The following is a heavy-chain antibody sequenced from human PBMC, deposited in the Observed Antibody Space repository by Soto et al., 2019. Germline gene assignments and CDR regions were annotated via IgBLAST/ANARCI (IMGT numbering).Heavy chain of an antibody. D-gene: IGHD5-18*01. CDR3: APHTLDTGMPSGY. CDR1: GYTFTNYG. V-gene: IGHV1-18*01. J-gene: IGHJ4*02. Sequence: QVQLVQSGAEVREPGASVKVSCKASGYTFTNYGVSWVRQAPGQGLEWMGWIGGYTGNTNYAQKLQGRVTLTTDTSTSTAYMELSSLRSDDTAVYYCAPHTLDTGMPSGYWGQGTLVTVSS. CDR2: IGGYTGNT.